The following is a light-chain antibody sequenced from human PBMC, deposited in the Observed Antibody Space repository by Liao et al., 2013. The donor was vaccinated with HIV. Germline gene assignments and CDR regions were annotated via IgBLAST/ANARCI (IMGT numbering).Light chain of an antibody. CDR3: QAWDSTTVV. V-gene: IGLV3-21*01. J-gene: IGLJ2*01. CDR1: NIGVQS. CDR2: QDN. Sequence: SYVLTQPPSVSVAPGKTARITCGGNNIGVQSVHWYQQKPGQSPVMVIYQDNKRPSGIPERFSGSNSGNTATLTISGTQALDEADYFCQAWDSTTVVFGGGTLLTVL.